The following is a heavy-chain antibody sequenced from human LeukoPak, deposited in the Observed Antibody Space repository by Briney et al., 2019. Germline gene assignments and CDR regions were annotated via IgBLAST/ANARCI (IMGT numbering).Heavy chain of an antibody. Sequence: SQTLSLTCAVSGDSVSSNSAAWNWIRQSPSRGLEWLGRTYYRSKWYNDYAVSVKSRITINPDTSKNQFSLQLNSVTPEDTAVYYCARARGYDFWSGYQFDYWGQGTPVTVSS. CDR2: TYYRSKWYN. V-gene: IGHV6-1*01. CDR1: GDSVSSNSAA. CDR3: ARARGYDFWSGYQFDY. J-gene: IGHJ4*02. D-gene: IGHD3-3*01.